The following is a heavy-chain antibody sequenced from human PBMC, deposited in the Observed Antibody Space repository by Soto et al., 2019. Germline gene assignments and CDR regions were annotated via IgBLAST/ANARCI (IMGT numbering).Heavy chain of an antibody. CDR2: IDPSDSYT. CDR1: GYSFTSYW. CDR3: ARRQWLSTYYYYGMDV. Sequence: GESLKISCKGSGYSFTSYWISWVRQMPGKGLEWMGRIDPSDSYTNYSPSFQGHVTISADKSISTAYLQWSSLKASDTAMYYCARRQWLSTYYYYGMDVWGQGTTVTVSS. D-gene: IGHD6-19*01. J-gene: IGHJ6*02. V-gene: IGHV5-10-1*01.